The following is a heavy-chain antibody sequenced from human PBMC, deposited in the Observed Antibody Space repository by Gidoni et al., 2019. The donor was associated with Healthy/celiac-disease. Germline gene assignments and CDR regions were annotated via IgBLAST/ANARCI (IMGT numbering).Heavy chain of an antibody. CDR3: ARDRRDGYNEFDY. V-gene: IGHV4-61*02. D-gene: IGHD5-12*01. Sequence: QVQLQESGPGLVKPSQTLSLTCTVSGGSISSGSYYWSWIRQPAGKGLEWIGRIYTSGSTNYNPSLKSRVTISVDTSKNQFSLKLSSVTAADTAVYYCARDRRDGYNEFDYWGQGTLVTVSS. J-gene: IGHJ4*02. CDR2: IYTSGST. CDR1: GGSISSGSYY.